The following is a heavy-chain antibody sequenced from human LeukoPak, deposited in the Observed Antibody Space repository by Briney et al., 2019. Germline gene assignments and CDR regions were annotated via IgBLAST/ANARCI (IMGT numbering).Heavy chain of an antibody. CDR2: INPNSDGT. D-gene: IGHD1-26*01. V-gene: IGHV1-2*02. CDR3: ATGESIVGALMSFDY. CDR1: AYTFTGYY. Sequence: ASVKVSCKASAYTFTGYYMHWVRQAPGQGLEWMGWINPNSDGTNYAPKFQGRVTMTRDTSISTAYMELSRLTSDDTAVYYCATGESIVGALMSFDYWGQGTLVTVSS. J-gene: IGHJ4*02.